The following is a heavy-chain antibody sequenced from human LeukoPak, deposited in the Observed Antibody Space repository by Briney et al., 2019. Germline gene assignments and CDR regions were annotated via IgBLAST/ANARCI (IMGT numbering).Heavy chain of an antibody. CDR2: MYYSGST. Sequence: SETLSLTCTVSGGSISSNSYYWGWIRQPPGKGLEWIGSMYYSGSTYYNPSLKSRVIISVDTSKNQFSLKLSSVTAADTAVYYCARHRGYYYYYMDVWGKGTTVTISS. CDR1: GGSISSNSYY. V-gene: IGHV4-39*01. CDR3: ARHRGYYYYYMDV. J-gene: IGHJ6*03.